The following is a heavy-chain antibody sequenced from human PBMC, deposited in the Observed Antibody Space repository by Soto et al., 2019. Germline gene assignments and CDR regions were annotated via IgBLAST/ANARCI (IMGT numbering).Heavy chain of an antibody. D-gene: IGHD1-26*01. CDR2: IKSKTDGGTT. CDR1: GFTFSNDW. Sequence: EVQLVESGGGLVKPGGSLRLSCAASGFTFSNDWMNWVRQAPGKGLKWVGRIKSKTDGGTTDYAAPVKGRFTISRDDSKNTLYLQMNSLKTEDTAVYYCTTGFEWELSFDYWGQGTLVTVSS. CDR3: TTGFEWELSFDY. V-gene: IGHV3-15*07. J-gene: IGHJ4*02.